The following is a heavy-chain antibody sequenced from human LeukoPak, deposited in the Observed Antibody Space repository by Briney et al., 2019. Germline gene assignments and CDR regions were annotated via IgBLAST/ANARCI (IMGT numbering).Heavy chain of an antibody. CDR1: GGSISSYY. D-gene: IGHD6-13*01. CDR2: IYYSGST. J-gene: IGHJ4*02. Sequence: SETLSLTCTVSGGSISSYYWSWVRQPPGKGLEWIGYIYYSGSTNYNPSLKSRVTISVDTSKNQFSLKLSSVTAADTAVYYCARVPQQLVFDYWGQGTLVTVSS. V-gene: IGHV4-59*01. CDR3: ARVPQQLVFDY.